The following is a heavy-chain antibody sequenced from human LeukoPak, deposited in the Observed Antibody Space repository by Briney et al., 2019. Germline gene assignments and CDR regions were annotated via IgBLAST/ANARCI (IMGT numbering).Heavy chain of an antibody. CDR1: GGSISSYY. CDR2: IYYSGST. V-gene: IGHV4-59*08. Sequence: SETLSLTCTVSGGSISSYYWSWIRQPPGKGLEWIGYIYYSGSTNYNPSLKGRVTISVDTSKNQFSLKLSSVTAADTAVYYCARHVRLYYYYGMDVWGQGTTVTVSS. D-gene: IGHD3-10*02. J-gene: IGHJ6*02. CDR3: ARHVRLYYYYGMDV.